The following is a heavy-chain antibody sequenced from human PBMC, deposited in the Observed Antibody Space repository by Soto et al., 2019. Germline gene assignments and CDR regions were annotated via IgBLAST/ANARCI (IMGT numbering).Heavy chain of an antibody. D-gene: IGHD1-1*01. CDR2: ITYDGRIK. CDR1: GFTFSSFG. CDR3: ARGPDDPTTEYFFDY. Sequence: HVQLVESGGGMVQPGRSLRLSCAASGFTFSSFGMHWVRQAPGKGLEWVAIITYDGRIKYYTDSVKGRFTISRDNSKNTLSLQMNSLRTEDTAVYYCARGPDDPTTEYFFDYWGQGTLVTVSS. J-gene: IGHJ4*02. V-gene: IGHV3-30*03.